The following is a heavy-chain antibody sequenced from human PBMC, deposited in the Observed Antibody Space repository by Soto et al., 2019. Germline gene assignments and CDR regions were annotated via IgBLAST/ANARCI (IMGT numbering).Heavy chain of an antibody. Sequence: ASVKVSCKASGYTFTSYGISWVRQAPGQGLEWMGWISAYNGNTNYAQKLQGRVTMTTDTSTSTAYMELRSLRSDDTAVYYCARVQSGPKWELPKDFDYWGQGTLVTVSS. CDR1: GYTFTSYG. J-gene: IGHJ4*02. D-gene: IGHD1-26*01. CDR3: ARVQSGPKWELPKDFDY. V-gene: IGHV1-18*01. CDR2: ISAYNGNT.